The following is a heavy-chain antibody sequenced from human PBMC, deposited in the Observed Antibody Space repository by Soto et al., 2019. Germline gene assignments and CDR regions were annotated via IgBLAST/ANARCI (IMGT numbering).Heavy chain of an antibody. V-gene: IGHV1-8*01. D-gene: IGHD3-3*01. CDR3: ARGLNTATYYDFWRGTWGHYYYYMDV. J-gene: IGHJ6*03. CDR2: MNPNSGNT. Sequence: ASVKVSCKASGYIFTSYDINWVRQATGQGLEWMGWMNPNSGNTGYAQKFQGRVTMTRNTSISTAYMELSSLRSEDTAVYYCARGLNTATYYDFWRGTWGHYYYYMDVWGKGTTVTVSS. CDR1: GYIFTSYD.